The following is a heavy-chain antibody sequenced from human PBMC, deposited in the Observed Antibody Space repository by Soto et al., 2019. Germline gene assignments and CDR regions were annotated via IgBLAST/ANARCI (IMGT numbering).Heavy chain of an antibody. CDR1: TFAFSNYA. CDR2: LWGSSHST. CDR3: ARDPNGDYIGAFDI. V-gene: IGHV3-23*01. Sequence: GSLRLSCTTSTFAFSNYAMTWVRQAPGKGLQWVSSLWGSSHSTNYAESVKGRFTMSRDNSKNTLYLQMNSLRVDDTATYFCARDPNGDYIGAFDIWGQGIMVTVSS. D-gene: IGHD4-17*01. J-gene: IGHJ3*02.